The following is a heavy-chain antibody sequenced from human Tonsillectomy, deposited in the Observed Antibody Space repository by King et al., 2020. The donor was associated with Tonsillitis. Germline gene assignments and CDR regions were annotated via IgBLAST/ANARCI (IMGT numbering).Heavy chain of an antibody. Sequence: QLQESGPGLVKPSQTLSLTCAVSGGSISSGGYSWSWIRQPPGKGLEWIGYIYYSGSSYYNPSLKSRVTISVDTSKNQFSLKLSSVTAADTAVYYCATGMRSDYGDYDNPYCWGQGTLVTVSS. D-gene: IGHD4-17*01. CDR3: ATGMRSDYGDYDNPYC. V-gene: IGHV4-30-4*07. CDR2: IYYSGSS. J-gene: IGHJ4*02. CDR1: GGSISSGGYS.